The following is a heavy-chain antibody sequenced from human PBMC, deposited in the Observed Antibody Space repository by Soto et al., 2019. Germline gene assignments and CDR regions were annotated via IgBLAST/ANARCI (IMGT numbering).Heavy chain of an antibody. CDR3: ARDPILEQPRLVGGWFDP. D-gene: IGHD3-3*01. CDR2: ISYDGSNK. Sequence: QVQLVESGGGVVQPGRSLRLSCAASGFTFSSYAMHWVRQAPGKGLEWVAVISYDGSNKYYADSVKGRFTISRDNSKNTLYLQVNSLRAEDTAVYYCARDPILEQPRLVGGWFDPWGQGTLVTVSS. J-gene: IGHJ5*02. CDR1: GFTFSSYA. V-gene: IGHV3-30-3*01.